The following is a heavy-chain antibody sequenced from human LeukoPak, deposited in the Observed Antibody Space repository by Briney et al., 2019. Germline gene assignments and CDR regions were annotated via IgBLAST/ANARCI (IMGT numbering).Heavy chain of an antibody. CDR1: GGSISSSSYY. CDR3: ARVPAGTLGIDY. J-gene: IGHJ4*02. Sequence: PSETLSLTCTVSGGSISSSSYYWGWIRQPPGKGLEWIGSIYYSGSTYYNPSLKSRVTISVDTSKNQFSLKLSSVTAADTAVYYCARVPAGTLGIDYWGQGTLVTVSS. V-gene: IGHV4-39*07. CDR2: IYYSGST. D-gene: IGHD6-19*01.